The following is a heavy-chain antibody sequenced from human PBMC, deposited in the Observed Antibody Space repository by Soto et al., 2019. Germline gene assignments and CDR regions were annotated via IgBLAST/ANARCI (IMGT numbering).Heavy chain of an antibody. CDR1: AGSISGYY. J-gene: IGHJ5*02. V-gene: IGHV4-59*01. D-gene: IGHD6-13*01. CDR3: AKVGRIAAAGTWFDP. CDR2: IHYSGST. Sequence: WETLSLTCTVSAGSISGYYWSWIRQPPGKELELIAYIHYSGSTYYNPSLKSRVTISIDTSKNQFSLKLSSVNAADTAVYYCAKVGRIAAAGTWFDPWGQGNLVTVSS.